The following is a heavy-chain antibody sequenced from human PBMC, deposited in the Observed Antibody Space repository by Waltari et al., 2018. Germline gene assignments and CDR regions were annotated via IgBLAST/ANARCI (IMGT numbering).Heavy chain of an antibody. CDR1: GFTFSGSA. Sequence: EVQLVESGGGFVQPGGSLKLSCAASGFTFSGSAMHWVRQASGKGLEWVGRIRSKANSYATAYAASVKGRFTISRDDSKNTAYLQMNSLKTEDTAVYYCTPAGVRRVSGAFDIWGQGTMVTVSS. V-gene: IGHV3-73*01. D-gene: IGHD6-25*01. J-gene: IGHJ3*02. CDR2: IRSKANSYAT. CDR3: TPAGVRRVSGAFDI.